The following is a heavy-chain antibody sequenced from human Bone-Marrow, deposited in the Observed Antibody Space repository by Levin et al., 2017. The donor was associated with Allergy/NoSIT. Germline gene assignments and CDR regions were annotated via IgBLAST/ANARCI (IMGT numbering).Heavy chain of an antibody. CDR3: AKDSGGSYTGVFEN. V-gene: IGHV3-9*01. D-gene: IGHD1-26*01. CDR2: INWNNANI. J-gene: IGHJ4*02. CDR1: GFTFDDYG. Sequence: GGSLRLSCAASGFTFDDYGMHWVRQAPGKGLEWVSSINWNNANIAYADSVKGRFTISRDNAKNSLYLQMNSLRVEDTALYYCAKDSGGSYTGVFENWGQGTLVTVSS.